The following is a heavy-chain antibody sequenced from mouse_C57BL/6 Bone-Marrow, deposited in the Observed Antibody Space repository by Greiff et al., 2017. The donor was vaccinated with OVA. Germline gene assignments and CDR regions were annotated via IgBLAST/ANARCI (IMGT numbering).Heavy chain of an antibody. Sequence: VQLQQSGPGLVKPSQSLSLTCSVTGYSITSGYYWNWIRQFPGNKLEWMGYISYDGSNNYNPSLKNRISITRDTSKNQFFLKLNSVTTEDTATYYCAREDSNSAYWGQGTLVTVSA. D-gene: IGHD2-5*01. V-gene: IGHV3-6*01. CDR1: GYSITSGYY. CDR3: AREDSNSAY. J-gene: IGHJ3*01. CDR2: ISYDGSN.